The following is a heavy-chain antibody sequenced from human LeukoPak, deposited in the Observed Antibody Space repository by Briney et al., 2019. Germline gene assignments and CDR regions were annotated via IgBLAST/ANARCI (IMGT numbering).Heavy chain of an antibody. CDR2: ISSSSSYI. CDR1: GFTFSSYS. CDR3: ARGPVGVKQQLVHY. V-gene: IGHV3-21*01. D-gene: IGHD6-13*01. J-gene: IGHJ4*02. Sequence: GGSLRLSCAASGFTFSSYSMNWVRQAPGKGLEWVSSISSSSSYIYYADSVKGRFTISRANAKNSLYLQMNSLRAEDTAVYYCARGPVGVKQQLVHYWGQGTLVTVSS.